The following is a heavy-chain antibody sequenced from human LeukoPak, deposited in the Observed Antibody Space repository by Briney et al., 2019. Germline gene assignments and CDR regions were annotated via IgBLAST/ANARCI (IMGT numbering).Heavy chain of an antibody. D-gene: IGHD1-26*01. CDR1: GFTFSSYG. V-gene: IGHV3-30*02. CDR2: IRYDSTIK. CDR3: AKEAEHQLLSF. Sequence: PGGSLRLSCAASGFTFSSYGMHWARQAPGKGLEWVAFIRYDSTIKYYGDSVKGRFTVSRDNSKNTMYLQMNSLRPEDTAVYYCAKEAEHQLLSFWGQGTLVTVSS. J-gene: IGHJ4*02.